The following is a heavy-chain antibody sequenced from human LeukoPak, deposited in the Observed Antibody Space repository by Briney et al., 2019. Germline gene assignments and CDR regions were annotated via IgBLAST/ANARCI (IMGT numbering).Heavy chain of an antibody. CDR3: AKDLIAYSYGYAGRSNFDY. Sequence: GGSLRLSCAASGFTVSSSYMSWVRQAPGKGLEWVSVIYSGGTTYYADSVKGHFTISRDNSKNTLYLQMNSLRAEDTAIYYCAKDLIAYSYGYAGRSNFDYWGQGTLVTVSS. V-gene: IGHV3-53*01. J-gene: IGHJ4*02. CDR1: GFTVSSSY. CDR2: IYSGGTT. D-gene: IGHD5-18*01.